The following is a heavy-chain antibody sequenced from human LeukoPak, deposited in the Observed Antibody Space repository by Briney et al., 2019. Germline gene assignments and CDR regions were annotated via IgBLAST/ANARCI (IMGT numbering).Heavy chain of an antibody. CDR3: AKDKGGWYFDL. V-gene: IGHV3-23*01. J-gene: IGHJ2*01. Sequence: GGSLRLSRAASGFTFSSYAMSWVRQAPGKGLEWVSAISGSGGSTYYADYVKGRFTISRDNSKNTLYLQMNSLRAKDTAVYYCAKDKGGWYFDLWGRGTLVTVSS. CDR2: ISGSGGST. D-gene: IGHD3-16*01. CDR1: GFTFSSYA.